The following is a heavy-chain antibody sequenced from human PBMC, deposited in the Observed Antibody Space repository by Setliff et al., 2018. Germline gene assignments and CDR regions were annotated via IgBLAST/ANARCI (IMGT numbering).Heavy chain of an antibody. V-gene: IGHV4-39*01. CDR3: ARASVVHAIAVGY. CDR1: GASVSGNSYY. Sequence: SETLSLTCTVSGASVSGNSYYWGWIRQPPGKGLEWIGSMYYGGGGSTYYNASLKSRVTISVDTSKNQFSLNLTSVTAADTAVYYCARASVVHAIAVGYWGQGTLVTVSS. J-gene: IGHJ4*02. CDR2: MYYGGGGST. D-gene: IGHD2-15*01.